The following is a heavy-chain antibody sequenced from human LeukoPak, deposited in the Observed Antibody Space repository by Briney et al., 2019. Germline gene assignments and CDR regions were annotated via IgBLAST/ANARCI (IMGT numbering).Heavy chain of an antibody. CDR1: GYTFTGYY. Sequence: ASVKVSCKASGYTFTGYYMHWVRQAPGQGLEWMGWINPNSGGTNYAQKFQGRVTMTRDTSISTAYMELSRLRSDDTAVYYCARGLADYQIAAHPRFWFDPWGQGTLVTVSS. J-gene: IGHJ5*02. D-gene: IGHD6-6*01. CDR3: ARGLADYQIAAHPRFWFDP. CDR2: INPNSGGT. V-gene: IGHV1-2*02.